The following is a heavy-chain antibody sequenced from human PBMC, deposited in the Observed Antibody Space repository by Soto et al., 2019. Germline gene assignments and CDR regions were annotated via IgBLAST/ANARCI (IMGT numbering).Heavy chain of an antibody. J-gene: IGHJ4*02. CDR3: ARDKITGLFDY. Sequence: PSETLSLTCAVYGGSFSGYYWTWIRQPPGTGLEWIGEINHSGSTNYNPSLKSRVTISVDTSKNQFSLKLTSVTAADMAVYYCARDKITGLFDYWGQGTLVT. V-gene: IGHV4-34*01. CDR2: INHSGST. CDR1: GGSFSGYY. D-gene: IGHD2-8*02.